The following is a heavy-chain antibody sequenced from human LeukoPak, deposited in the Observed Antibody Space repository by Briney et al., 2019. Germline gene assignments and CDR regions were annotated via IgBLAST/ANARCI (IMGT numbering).Heavy chain of an antibody. Sequence: SSETLSLTCTASGGSISSTTSYWGWIRQPPGKGLEWIGSVYYSGDTYHSPSLESRVTMSADTSRNQFSLKLSSVTAADTAVYFCARGGSGYYRNYFDSWGQGMLVTVSS. J-gene: IGHJ4*02. V-gene: IGHV4-39*07. CDR3: ARGGSGYYRNYFDS. CDR2: VYYSGDT. CDR1: GGSISSTTSY. D-gene: IGHD3-16*01.